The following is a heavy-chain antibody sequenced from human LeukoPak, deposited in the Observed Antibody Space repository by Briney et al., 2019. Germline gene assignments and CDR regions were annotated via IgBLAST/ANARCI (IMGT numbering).Heavy chain of an antibody. CDR3: AGPFLGYCSSTSCHTDAFDI. CDR1: GGSFSGYY. J-gene: IGHJ3*02. V-gene: IGHV4-34*01. D-gene: IGHD2-2*01. CDR2: INQSGST. Sequence: LETLSLTCAVYGGSFSGYYWSWIRQPPGKGLEWIGEINQSGSTNYNPSLKSRVTISVDTSKNQFSLKLSSVTAADTAVYYCAGPFLGYCSSTSCHTDAFDIWGQRTMVTVSS.